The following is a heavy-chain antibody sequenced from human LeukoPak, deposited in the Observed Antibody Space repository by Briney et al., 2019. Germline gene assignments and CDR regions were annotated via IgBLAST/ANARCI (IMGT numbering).Heavy chain of an antibody. CDR1: GGSISSSNW. J-gene: IGHJ3*02. CDR2: IHPSGEI. V-gene: IGHV4-4*02. CDR3: ARGDYDSSGHYHLGAFNI. Sequence: SETLSLTCGVSGGSISSSNWWSWVRQPPGKGLEWIGEIHPSGEINYNPSLKSRVTISLDKSKNQFSLKMTSVTAADTAVYHCARGDYDSSGHYHLGAFNIWGQGTMVTVSS. D-gene: IGHD3-22*01.